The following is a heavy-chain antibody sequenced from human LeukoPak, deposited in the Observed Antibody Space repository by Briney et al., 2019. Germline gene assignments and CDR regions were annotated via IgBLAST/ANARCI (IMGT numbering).Heavy chain of an antibody. J-gene: IGHJ3*02. D-gene: IGHD2/OR15-2a*01. CDR2: ISGSGGST. CDR3: ARENSAFDI. CDR1: GFTFSSYA. Sequence: GGSLRLSCAASGFTFSSYAMSWVRQAPGKGLEWVSAISGSGGSTYYADSVKGRFTISRDNARNSLYLQMNSLRGEDTAVYYCARENSAFDIWGQGTMVTVSS. V-gene: IGHV3-23*01.